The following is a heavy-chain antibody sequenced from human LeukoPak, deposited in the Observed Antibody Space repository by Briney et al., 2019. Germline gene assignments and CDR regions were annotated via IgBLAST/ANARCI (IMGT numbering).Heavy chain of an antibody. J-gene: IGHJ4*02. CDR1: GFTFSSYA. CDR3: AKVGSGPGVGAVLD. D-gene: IGHD1-26*01. Sequence: GGSLRLSCAASGFTFSSYAMSWVRQAPGKGLEWVAVISYDGSNKYYADSVKGRFTISRDNSKNTLYLQMNSLRAEDTAVYYCAKVGSGPGVGAVLDWGQGTLVTVSS. V-gene: IGHV3-30*18. CDR2: ISYDGSNK.